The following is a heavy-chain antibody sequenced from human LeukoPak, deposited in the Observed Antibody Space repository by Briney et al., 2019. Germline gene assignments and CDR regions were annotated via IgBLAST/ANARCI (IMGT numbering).Heavy chain of an antibody. CDR2: ISSNGGST. Sequence: GGSLRLSCAASGFTFSSYAMHWVRQAPGKGLEYVSAISSNGGSTYYANSVKGRSTISRDNSKNTLYLQMNSLRAEDTAVYYCAKDYGRYDSSGYYYVSSVGYWGQGTLVTVSS. J-gene: IGHJ4*02. V-gene: IGHV3-64*01. D-gene: IGHD3-22*01. CDR1: GFTFSSYA. CDR3: AKDYGRYDSSGYYYVSSVGY.